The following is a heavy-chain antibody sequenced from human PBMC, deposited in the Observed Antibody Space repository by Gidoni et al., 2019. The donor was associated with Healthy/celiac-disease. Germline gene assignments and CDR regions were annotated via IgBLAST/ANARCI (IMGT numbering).Heavy chain of an antibody. Sequence: EVQLLESGGGLVQPGGSLRLSCAASGFTFSSYAMSWVRQAPGKGLEWVSAISGSGGSTYYADSVKGRFTISRDNSKNTLYLQMNSLRAEDTAVYYCAKSIAVAGTRGDYFDYWGQGTLVTVSS. J-gene: IGHJ4*02. CDR2: ISGSGGST. V-gene: IGHV3-23*01. CDR3: AKSIAVAGTRGDYFDY. CDR1: GFTFSSYA. D-gene: IGHD6-19*01.